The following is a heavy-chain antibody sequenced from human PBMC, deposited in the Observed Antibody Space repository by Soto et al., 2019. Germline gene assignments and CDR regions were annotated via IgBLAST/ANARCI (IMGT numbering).Heavy chain of an antibody. Sequence: SETLSLTCTVSGGSVSSASYYWSWIRQPPGKGLEWIGYIYYSGSTNYNPSLKSRVTMSVDTSKNQFSLKLTSVAAADTALYYCVVATIGRRRFDDWGQGSLVTVSS. D-gene: IGHD5-12*01. V-gene: IGHV4-61*01. CDR2: IYYSGST. J-gene: IGHJ4*02. CDR3: VVATIGRRRFDD. CDR1: GGSVSSASYY.